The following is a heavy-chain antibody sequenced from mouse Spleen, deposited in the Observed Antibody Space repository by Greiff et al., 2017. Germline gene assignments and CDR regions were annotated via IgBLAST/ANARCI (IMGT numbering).Heavy chain of an antibody. CDR2: IWSGGNA. Sequence: VKLMESGPGLVQPSQSLSITCTVSGFSLTAYGVHWVRQSPGKGLEWLGVIWSGGNADYNEAFISRLSITKDNSKSQVFFKINSLQGDDTAIYYCARYYFYALDYWGQGTSVTVSS. CDR1: GFSLTAYG. V-gene: IGHV2-2*01. J-gene: IGHJ4*01. CDR3: ARYYFYALDY.